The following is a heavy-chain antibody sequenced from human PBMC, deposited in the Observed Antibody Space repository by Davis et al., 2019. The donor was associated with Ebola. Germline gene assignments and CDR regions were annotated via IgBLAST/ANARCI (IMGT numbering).Heavy chain of an antibody. Sequence: GESLKISCTGSGYTFTGHWINWVRQMPGQGLEWMVRIYPNDSETRHNPSLQGHVTLSIDKSLNTAYLHWNTLKASDTAIYYCARPDCGDYSDFYFDLWGRGTLVTVSS. V-gene: IGHV5-10-1*01. CDR2: IYPNDSET. CDR1: GYTFTGHW. D-gene: IGHD4-17*01. CDR3: ARPDCGDYSDFYFDL. J-gene: IGHJ2*01.